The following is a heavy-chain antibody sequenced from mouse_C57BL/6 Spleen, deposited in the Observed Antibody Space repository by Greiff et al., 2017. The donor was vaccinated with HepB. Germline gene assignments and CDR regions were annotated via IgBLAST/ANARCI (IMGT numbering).Heavy chain of an antibody. V-gene: IGHV5-6*01. CDR1: GFTFSSYG. CDR3: ARPHYYYGSSPGYFDY. J-gene: IGHJ2*01. D-gene: IGHD1-1*01. Sequence: EVHLVESGGDLVKPGGSLKLSCAASGFTFSSYGMSWVRQTPDKRLEWVATISSGGSYTYYPDSVKGRFTISRDNAKNTLYLQMSSLKSEDTAMYYCARPHYYYGSSPGYFDYWGQGTTLTVSS. CDR2: ISSGGSYT.